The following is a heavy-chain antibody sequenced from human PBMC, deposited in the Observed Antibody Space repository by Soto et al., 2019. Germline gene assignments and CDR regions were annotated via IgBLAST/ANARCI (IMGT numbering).Heavy chain of an antibody. CDR2: IYYSGST. Sequence: QVQLQESGPGLVKPSETLSLTCTVSGGSISSYYWSWIRQPPGKGLEWIGYIYYSGSTNYNPSLKRRVTLSVDTSKNQFPLKLSSVTAADTAVYYCARLGDGYNFDYFDYWGQGTLVTVSS. D-gene: IGHD5-12*01. J-gene: IGHJ4*02. V-gene: IGHV4-59*08. CDR1: GGSISSYY. CDR3: ARLGDGYNFDYFDY.